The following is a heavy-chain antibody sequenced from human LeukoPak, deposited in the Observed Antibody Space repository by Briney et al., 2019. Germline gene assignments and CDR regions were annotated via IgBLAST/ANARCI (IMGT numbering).Heavy chain of an antibody. CDR3: ARQVVNMVRGVIVDYYGMDV. J-gene: IGHJ6*02. Sequence: GESLKISCKGSGYSFTSYWIGWLRQMPGKGLEWMGIIYPGDSDTRYSPSFQGQVTISADKSISTAYLQWSSLKASDTAMYYCARQVVNMVRGVIVDYYGMDVWGQGTTVTVSS. V-gene: IGHV5-51*01. D-gene: IGHD3-10*01. CDR1: GYSFTSYW. CDR2: IYPGDSDT.